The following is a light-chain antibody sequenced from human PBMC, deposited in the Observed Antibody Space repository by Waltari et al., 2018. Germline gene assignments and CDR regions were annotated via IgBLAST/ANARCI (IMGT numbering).Light chain of an antibody. CDR2: WAS. J-gene: IGKJ1*01. V-gene: IGKV4-1*01. Sequence: DIVMTQSPDSLAVSLGERATINCKSNQSVLYSSNNNNYLAWYQQKPRQPPKLLIYWASTRESGVHDRFSGSGSGTDFTLAISSLQAEDVAVYYCQQYYTTPWTFGQGTKVEI. CDR3: QQYYTTPWT. CDR1: QSVLYSSNNNNY.